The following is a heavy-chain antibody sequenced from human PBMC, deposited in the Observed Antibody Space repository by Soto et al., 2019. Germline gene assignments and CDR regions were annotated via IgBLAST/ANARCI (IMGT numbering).Heavy chain of an antibody. CDR3: AGGGGYSYGDDAFDI. V-gene: IGHV4-30-4*01. D-gene: IGHD5-18*01. J-gene: IGHJ3*02. CDR1: GGSISSGDYY. CDR2: IYYSGST. Sequence: PSETLSLTCTVSGGSISSGDYYWSWLRQPPGKGLEWIGYIYYSGSTYYNPSLKSRVTISVDTSKNQFSLKLSSVTAADTAVYYCAGGGGYSYGDDAFDIWGQGTMVTVSS.